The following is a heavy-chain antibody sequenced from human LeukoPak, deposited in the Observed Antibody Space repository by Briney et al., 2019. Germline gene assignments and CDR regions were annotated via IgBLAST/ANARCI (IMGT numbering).Heavy chain of an antibody. J-gene: IGHJ5*02. V-gene: IGHV3-11*04. CDR2: ISSSGSTI. D-gene: IGHD5-12*01. CDR1: GFTFSDYY. CDR3: ARGCRYSGYDLCWFDP. Sequence: GGSLRLSCAASGFTFSDYYMSWIRQAPGKGLEWVSYISSSGSTIYYADSVKGRFTISRDNAKNSLYLQMNSLRAEDTAVYYCARGCRYSGYDLCWFDPWGQGTLVTVSS.